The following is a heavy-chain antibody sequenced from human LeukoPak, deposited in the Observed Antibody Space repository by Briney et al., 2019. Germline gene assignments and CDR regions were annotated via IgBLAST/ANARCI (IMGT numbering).Heavy chain of an antibody. D-gene: IGHD3-16*01. Sequence: GGSLRLSCAASGFTFSSYWMNWVRQAPGKGLEWVANIKQDGSEKYYVDSVKGRFTISSDNAKNSLYLQMNSLRVEDTAVYYCARTLRPLHHYYYGMDVWGQGTTVTVSS. J-gene: IGHJ6*02. CDR3: ARTLRPLHHYYYGMDV. CDR1: GFTFSSYW. CDR2: IKQDGSEK. V-gene: IGHV3-7*01.